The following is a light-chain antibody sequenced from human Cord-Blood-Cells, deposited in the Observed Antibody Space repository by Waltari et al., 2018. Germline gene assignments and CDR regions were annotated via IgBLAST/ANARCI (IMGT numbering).Light chain of an antibody. CDR3: MQGTHWPLVRGA. CDR1: QSLVYSDGNTY. Sequence: DVVMTQSPLSLPVTLGQPASISCRSSQSLVYSDGNTYLNWFQQRPGQSPRRLIYKVSNRDSGVPDRFSGRGSGTDFTLKISRVEAEDVGVYYCMQGTHWPLVRGAFGQGTKVEIK. J-gene: IGKJ1*01. V-gene: IGKV2-30*01. CDR2: KVS.